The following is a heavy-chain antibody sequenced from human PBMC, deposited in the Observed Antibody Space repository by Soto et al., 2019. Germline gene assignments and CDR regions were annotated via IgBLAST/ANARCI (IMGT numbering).Heavy chain of an antibody. CDR1: GGAFSSFA. Sequence: QVQQMQSGAEVKKPGSSVKVSCTASGGAFSSFAIGWVRQAPGQGLEWMGGIIPVLGTANYAQKFQGRVTITADESTTTAFMELSSLRSDDTAVYYCARGGFFYDSAGYYRAYYFDYSGQGTLVTVPS. V-gene: IGHV1-69*01. CDR3: ARGGFFYDSAGYYRAYYFDY. D-gene: IGHD3-22*01. CDR2: IIPVLGTA. J-gene: IGHJ4*02.